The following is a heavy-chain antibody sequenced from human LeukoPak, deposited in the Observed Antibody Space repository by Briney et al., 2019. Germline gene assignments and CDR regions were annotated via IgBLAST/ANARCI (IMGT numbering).Heavy chain of an antibody. CDR1: GYTFTSYG. CDR2: ISAYNGNT. CDR3: ARVTYNRIAALTGYSSSYGYFDY. Sequence: ASVKVSCKASGYTFTSYGISWVRQAPGQGLEWMGWISAYNGNTNYAQKLQGRVTMTTDTSTSTAYMELRSLRSDDTAVYYCARVTYNRIAALTGYSSSYGYFDYWGQGTLVTVSS. D-gene: IGHD6-13*01. J-gene: IGHJ4*02. V-gene: IGHV1-18*01.